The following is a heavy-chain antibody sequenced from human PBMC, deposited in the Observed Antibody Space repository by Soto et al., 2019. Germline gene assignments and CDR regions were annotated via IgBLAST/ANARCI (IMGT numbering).Heavy chain of an antibody. D-gene: IGHD3-16*01. CDR3: TKRLEGWGAFDP. CDR2: ISNSGGET. CDR1: GFTFSNFH. Sequence: EVQLLESGGGLVQPGGSLRLSCAASGFTFSNFHMSWVRQAPGKGLEWVSSISNSGGETYYIDSVKGRFSISRDNSRNTLYLQMNSLRAEDTAVYCCTKRLEGWGAFDPWGQGTVVTVSS. J-gene: IGHJ5*02. V-gene: IGHV3-23*01.